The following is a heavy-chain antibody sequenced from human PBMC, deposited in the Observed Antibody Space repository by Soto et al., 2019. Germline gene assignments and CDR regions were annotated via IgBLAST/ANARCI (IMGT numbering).Heavy chain of an antibody. Sequence: SLTCTVSGGSITSDDYYWSWIRQHPGKGLEWIGYIYYSGSTYYNPSLKSRVTISVDTSKNQLSLKVSSVTAADTAVYYRAILRRDGYNFLDYWGQGTLVTVSS. CDR1: GGSITSDDYY. V-gene: IGHV4-31*03. J-gene: IGHJ4*02. CDR3: AILRRDGYNFLDY. CDR2: IYYSGST. D-gene: IGHD5-12*01.